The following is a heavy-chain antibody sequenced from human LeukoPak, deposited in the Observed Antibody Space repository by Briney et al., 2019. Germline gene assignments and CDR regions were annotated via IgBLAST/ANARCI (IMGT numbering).Heavy chain of an antibody. D-gene: IGHD2/OR15-2a*01. J-gene: IGHJ4*02. CDR1: GFTFSSYS. CDR3: ARGGLSIMGY. CDR2: ISSSSSYI. Sequence: GGSLRLSCAASGFTFSSYSMNWVRQAPGKGLEWVSSISSSSSYIYYADSVKGRFTISRDNARNSLYLQMNSLRAEDTAVYFCARGGLSIMGYWGQGTLVTVSS. V-gene: IGHV3-21*04.